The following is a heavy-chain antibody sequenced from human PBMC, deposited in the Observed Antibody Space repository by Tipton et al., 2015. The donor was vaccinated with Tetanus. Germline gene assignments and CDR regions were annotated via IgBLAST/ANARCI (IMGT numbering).Heavy chain of an antibody. J-gene: IGHJ4*02. CDR1: GYIFNNYW. D-gene: IGHD2-8*01. Sequence: QLVQSGGEAKKPGESLKISCKGSGYIFNNYWIGWVRQKPGKGLEWMGIFYPGDSDTRYSPTFQGQVTISVDKSRNTAYLQWSSLEASDTSMFYCARARCTDGVCNFDFWGQGALVTVAS. V-gene: IGHV5-51*01. CDR3: ARARCTDGVCNFDF. CDR2: FYPGDSDT.